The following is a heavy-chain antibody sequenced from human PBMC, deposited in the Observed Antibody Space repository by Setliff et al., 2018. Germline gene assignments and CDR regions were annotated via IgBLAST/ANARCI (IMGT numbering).Heavy chain of an antibody. Sequence: SVKVSCKASGGTFSSYGISWVRQAPGQGLEWMGGTIPIFGSTNYAQKFLDRVTIITDESTSTAYMELRSLRTEDTAVYYCAREGVDTRSSTDYRYYMDVWGKGTTVTVSS. V-gene: IGHV1-69*05. CDR1: GGTFSSYG. CDR3: AREGVDTRSSTDYRYYMDV. CDR2: TIPIFGST. J-gene: IGHJ6*03. D-gene: IGHD5-18*01.